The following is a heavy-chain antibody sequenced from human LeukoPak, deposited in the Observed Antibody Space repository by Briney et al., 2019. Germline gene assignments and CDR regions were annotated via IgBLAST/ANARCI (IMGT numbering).Heavy chain of an antibody. CDR1: GFYFRNYA. Sequence: GGSLRLSCAASGFYFRNYAMTWVRQAPGKGLEWVSGISNGGVATYYADSVKGRFTVSRDNSKNTLYLQMNSLRADDTAIYYCAKGPDKYCTAGCCYGASWGQGTQVTVSS. J-gene: IGHJ5*02. CDR3: AKGPDKYCTAGCCYGAS. CDR2: ISNGGVAT. D-gene: IGHD2-15*01. V-gene: IGHV3-23*01.